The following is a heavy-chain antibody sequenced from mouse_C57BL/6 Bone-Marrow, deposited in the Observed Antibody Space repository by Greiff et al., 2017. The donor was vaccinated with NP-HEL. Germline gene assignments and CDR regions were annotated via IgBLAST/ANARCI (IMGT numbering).Heavy chain of an antibody. V-gene: IGHV1-22*01. CDR3: ARGDGYSEGYYAMDY. CDR2: INPNNGGT. D-gene: IGHD2-3*01. CDR1: GYTFTDYN. J-gene: IGHJ4*01. Sequence: GPELVKPGASVKMSCKASGYTFTDYNMHWVKQSHGKSLEWIGYINPNNGGTSYNQKFKGKATLTVNKSSSTAYMELRSLTSEDSAVYYCARGDGYSEGYYAMDYWGQGTSVTVSS.